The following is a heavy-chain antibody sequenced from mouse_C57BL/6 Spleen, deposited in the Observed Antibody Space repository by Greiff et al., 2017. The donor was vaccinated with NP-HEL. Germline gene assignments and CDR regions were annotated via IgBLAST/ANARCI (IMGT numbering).Heavy chain of an antibody. CDR1: GFTFSDFY. Sequence: EVKVVESGGGLVQSGRSLRLSCATSGFTFSDFYMEWVRQAPGKGLEWIAASRNKANDYTTEYSASVKGRFIVSRDTSQSILYLQMNALRAEDTAIYYCARVIVGYFDVWGTGTTVTVSS. V-gene: IGHV7-1*01. CDR2: SRNKANDYTT. J-gene: IGHJ1*03. CDR3: ARVIVGYFDV.